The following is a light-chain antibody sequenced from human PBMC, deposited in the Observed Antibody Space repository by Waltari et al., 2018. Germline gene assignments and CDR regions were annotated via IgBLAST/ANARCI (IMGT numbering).Light chain of an antibody. J-gene: IGKJ1*01. V-gene: IGKV1-39*01. CDR3: QQSYSLLRT. Sequence: DIQMTQSPSSLSASVGDRVPITCRASQTVNTYLHWYQQKPGKAPKLLIYDASSVQSGVPLRFSGSGSGTDFTLTISSLQPEEFATYYCQQSYSLLRTFGQGTKVEIK. CDR2: DAS. CDR1: QTVNTY.